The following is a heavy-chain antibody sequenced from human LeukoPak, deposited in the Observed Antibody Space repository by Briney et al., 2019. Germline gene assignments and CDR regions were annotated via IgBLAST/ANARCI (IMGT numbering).Heavy chain of an antibody. CDR1: GFTVSNSY. J-gene: IGHJ3*02. CDR2: IYSGGNI. CDR3: AKDPGREQWLPNLGAFDI. Sequence: PGGSLRLSCAASGFTVSNSYMSWVRQAPGKRLEWVSVIYSGGNIYSADSVKGRFTISRDNSKNTLYLQMNSLRAEDTAVYYCAKDPGREQWLPNLGAFDIWGQGTMVTVSS. D-gene: IGHD6-19*01. V-gene: IGHV3-66*02.